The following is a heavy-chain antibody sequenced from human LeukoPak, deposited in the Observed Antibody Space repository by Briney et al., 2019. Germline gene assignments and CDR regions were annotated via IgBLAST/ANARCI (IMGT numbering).Heavy chain of an antibody. J-gene: IGHJ4*02. CDR3: AKDSAPHDSSGYCLDY. D-gene: IGHD3-22*01. V-gene: IGHV3-30*18. CDR2: ISYDGSNK. Sequence: GRSLRLSCAPSGFTFSSYGMHWVRQAPGKGLEWVAVISYDGSNKYYADSVKGRFTISRDNSKNKLYLQMNSLRAEDTAVYYCAKDSAPHDSSGYCLDYWGQGTLVSVSS. CDR1: GFTFSSYG.